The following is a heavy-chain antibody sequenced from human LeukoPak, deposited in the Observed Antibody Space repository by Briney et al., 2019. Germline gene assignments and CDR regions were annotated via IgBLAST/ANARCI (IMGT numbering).Heavy chain of an antibody. Sequence: SQTLSLTCTVSGGAIASGGYSWNWIRQSPGKGLEWIGCIYDRGPAYYNPSLKSRFTISVDRPKDQFFLNVTSLTAADTAVYYCARSRQASGLLSSWGQGTPVVVSS. CDR2: IYDRGPA. CDR3: ARSRQASGLLSS. V-gene: IGHV4-30-2*06. J-gene: IGHJ5*02. CDR1: GGAIASGGYS. D-gene: IGHD3-10*01.